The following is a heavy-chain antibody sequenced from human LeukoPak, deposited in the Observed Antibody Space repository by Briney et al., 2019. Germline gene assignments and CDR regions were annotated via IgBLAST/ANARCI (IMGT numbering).Heavy chain of an antibody. CDR2: INPNSGGT. V-gene: IGHV1-2*02. CDR3: ARSLRYCGGDCYSYHYYYGMDV. Sequence: ASVKVSCKASGYTFTGYYMHWVRQAPGQGLEWMGWINPNSGGTNYAQKFQGRVTMTRDTSISTAYMELSRLRSDDTAVYYCARSLRYCGGDCYSYHYYYGMDVWGQGTTVTVSS. D-gene: IGHD2-21*02. J-gene: IGHJ6*02. CDR1: GYTFTGYY.